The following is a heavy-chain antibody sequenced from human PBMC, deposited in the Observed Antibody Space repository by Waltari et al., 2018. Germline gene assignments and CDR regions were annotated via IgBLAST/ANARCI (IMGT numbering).Heavy chain of an antibody. CDR2: IRSKTYDGTA. CDR1: GFTFGPYA. CDR3: TRGGASVAPVY. V-gene: IGHV3-49*03. J-gene: IGHJ4*02. Sequence: EVQVEESGGGLVQPGRSLRPSCTASGFTFGPYAMSLFSSAPGKGLEWVGFIRSKTYDGTAEYAASVKGRFTISRDDSKSIASLQMDSLKTDDTAVYFCTRGGASVAPVYWGQGTLVTVSS. D-gene: IGHD6-19*01.